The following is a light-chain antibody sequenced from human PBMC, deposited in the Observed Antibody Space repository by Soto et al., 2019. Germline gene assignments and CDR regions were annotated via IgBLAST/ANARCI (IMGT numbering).Light chain of an antibody. CDR1: QSVIGNY. V-gene: IGKV3-20*01. J-gene: IGKJ1*01. CDR2: GAS. CDR3: QHYLDSPWA. Sequence: EIVLTQSPATLSLSPGERATLSCRASQSVIGNYLAWYRQKPGQTPRLLIFGASRRATGIPDRFSGSGSGTDFTLTISRLEPEVFAVYYCQHYLDSPWAFGQGTKVEIK.